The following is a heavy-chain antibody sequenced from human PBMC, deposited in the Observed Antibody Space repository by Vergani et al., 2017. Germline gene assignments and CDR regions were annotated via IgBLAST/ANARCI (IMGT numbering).Heavy chain of an antibody. CDR3: ARSSNYYWHSRDHPRDYYFVY. V-gene: IGHV4-4*01. CDR2: IYYDGST. CDR1: GDSIRGTKW. D-gene: IGHD3-10*01. J-gene: IGHJ4*02. Sequence: QVQLQESGPGLVKPPGTLSLTCTVSGDSIRGTKWWTWVRQSPGKGLEWIGEIYYDGSTNYNPSLKSRVSISVEKSKKQFSLHLSSVTAADPAVYLCARSSNYYWHSRDHPRDYYFVYWGRGTLVIVAS.